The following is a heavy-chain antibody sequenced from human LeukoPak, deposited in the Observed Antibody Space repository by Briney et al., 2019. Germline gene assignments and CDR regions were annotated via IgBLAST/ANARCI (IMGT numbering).Heavy chain of an antibody. V-gene: IGHV4-34*01. J-gene: IGHJ4*02. D-gene: IGHD3-22*01. CDR1: GGSLSGYY. Sequence: SETLSLTCAVYGGSLSGYYWSWIRQPPGKGLEWIGEINHSGSTNYNPSLKSRVTISVDTSKNQFSLKLSSVTAADTAVYYCARTKSSGSYPDYWGQGTLVTVSS. CDR2: INHSGST. CDR3: ARTKSSGSYPDY.